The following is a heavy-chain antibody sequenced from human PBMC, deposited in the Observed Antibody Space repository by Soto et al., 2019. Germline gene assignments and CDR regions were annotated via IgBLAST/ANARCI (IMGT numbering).Heavy chain of an antibody. Sequence: GGSLRLSCTASGFTFGDYAMSWFRQAPGKGLEWVGFIRSKAYGGTTEYAASVKGRFTISRDDSKSIAYLQMNSLKTEDTAVYYCTRDSGDFDWLLNPFDYWGQGTLVTVSS. J-gene: IGHJ4*02. CDR1: GFTFGDYA. CDR2: IRSKAYGGTT. D-gene: IGHD3-9*01. V-gene: IGHV3-49*03. CDR3: TRDSGDFDWLLNPFDY.